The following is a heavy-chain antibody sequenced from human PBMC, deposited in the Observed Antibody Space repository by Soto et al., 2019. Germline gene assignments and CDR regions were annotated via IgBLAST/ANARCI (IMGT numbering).Heavy chain of an antibody. J-gene: IGHJ4*02. V-gene: IGHV3-23*01. CDR3: AKRSSSSTFDY. CDR2: ISGSDDST. Sequence: EVQLLESGGGLVQPGESLRLSCAASGFTCSSYAMSWVRQAPGKGLEWVSVISGSDDSTYYADSVKGRFTISRDNSKNTLYLQMNSLRAEDTAVYSCAKRSSSSTFDYWGQATLGTVSS. D-gene: IGHD6-6*01. CDR1: GFTCSSYA.